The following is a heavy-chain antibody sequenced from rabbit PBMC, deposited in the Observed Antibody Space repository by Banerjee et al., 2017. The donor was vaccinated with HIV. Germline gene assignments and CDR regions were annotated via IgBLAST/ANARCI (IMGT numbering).Heavy chain of an antibody. CDR3: VRSLVGGYRFNL. CDR1: GFSLSSFT. D-gene: IGHD7-1*01. CDR2: IYTGSYGTN. V-gene: IGHV1S45*01. J-gene: IGHJ4*01. Sequence: QEQLEESGGDLVQPEGSLTLTCTVSGFSLSSFTMCWVRQAPGKGLEWIGCIYTGSYGTNYYASWAKGRFTISKTSSTTVTLRMTSLTAADTATYFCVRSLVGGYRFNLWGPGTLVTVS.